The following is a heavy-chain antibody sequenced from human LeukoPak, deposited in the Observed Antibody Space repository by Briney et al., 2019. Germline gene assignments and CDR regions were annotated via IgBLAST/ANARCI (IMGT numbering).Heavy chain of an antibody. CDR3: ATMVRGTHMYYFDY. CDR1: GGSISSYY. Sequence: SETLSLTCTVSGGSISSYYWSWIRQPPGKGLEWIGYIYYSGSTHYNPSLKSRVTISVDTSKKQFSLKLSSVTAADTAVYYCATMVRGTHMYYFDYWGQGTLVTVSS. CDR2: IYYSGST. D-gene: IGHD3-10*01. J-gene: IGHJ4*02. V-gene: IGHV4-59*01.